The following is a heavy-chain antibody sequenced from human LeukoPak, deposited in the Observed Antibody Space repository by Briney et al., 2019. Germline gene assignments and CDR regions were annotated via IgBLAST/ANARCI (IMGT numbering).Heavy chain of an antibody. V-gene: IGHV7-4-1*02. Sequence: GASVKVSCKASGYTFTSYAMNWVRQAPGQGLEWMGWINTNTGNPTYAQGFTGRFVFPLDTSVSTAYLQISSLKAEDTAVYYCARDVRIAAAPQLGYWGQGTLVTVSS. CDR2: INTNTGNP. CDR3: ARDVRIAAAPQLGY. CDR1: GYTFTSYA. J-gene: IGHJ4*02. D-gene: IGHD6-13*01.